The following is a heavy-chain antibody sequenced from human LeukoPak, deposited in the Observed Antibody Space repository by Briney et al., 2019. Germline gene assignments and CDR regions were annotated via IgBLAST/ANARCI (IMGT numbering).Heavy chain of an antibody. J-gene: IGHJ4*02. Sequence: MPSETLSLTCTVYGGSISGYYWTWIRQPPGKGLEWIGYIYYTGSTNYNPSLKSRVTISVDTSKNQFSLNLSSVTAAETALYYCARFDRDGYNLDYWGQGTLVTVSS. CDR1: GGSISGYY. CDR2: IYYTGST. CDR3: ARFDRDGYNLDY. D-gene: IGHD5-24*01. V-gene: IGHV4-59*01.